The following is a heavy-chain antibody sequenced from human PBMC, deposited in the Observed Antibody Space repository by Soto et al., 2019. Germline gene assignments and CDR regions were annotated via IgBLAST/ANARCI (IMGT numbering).Heavy chain of an antibody. Sequence: GGSLRLSCAASGFTFDDYAMHWVRQAPGKGLEWVSGISWNSGSIGYADSVKGRFTISRDNAKNSLYLQMNSLRAEDTALYYCIAVAGHAFDYWGQGTLVTVSS. V-gene: IGHV3-9*01. CDR1: GFTFDDYA. CDR3: IAVAGHAFDY. CDR2: ISWNSGSI. J-gene: IGHJ4*02. D-gene: IGHD6-19*01.